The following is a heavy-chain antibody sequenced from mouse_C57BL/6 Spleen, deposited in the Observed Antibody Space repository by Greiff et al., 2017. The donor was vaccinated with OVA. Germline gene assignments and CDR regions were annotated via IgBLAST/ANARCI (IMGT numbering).Heavy chain of an antibody. Sequence: EVKLMESGPELVKPGASVKISCKASGYSFTGYYMNWVKQSPEKSLEWIGEINPSTGGTTYNQKFKAKATLTVDKSSSTAYMQLKSLTSEDSAVYYCARGGNPYAMDYWGQGTSVTVSS. V-gene: IGHV1-42*01. D-gene: IGHD2-1*01. J-gene: IGHJ4*01. CDR2: INPSTGGT. CDR3: ARGGNPYAMDY. CDR1: GYSFTGYY.